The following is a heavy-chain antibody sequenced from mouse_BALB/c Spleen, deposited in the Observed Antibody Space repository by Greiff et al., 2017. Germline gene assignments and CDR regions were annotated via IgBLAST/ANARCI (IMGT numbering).Heavy chain of an antibody. V-gene: IGHV3-6*02. J-gene: IGHJ4*01. CDR3: ARGNYDYDVYAMDY. CDR1: GYSITSGYY. D-gene: IGHD2-4*01. CDR2: ISYDGSN. Sequence: ESGPGLVKPSQSLSLTCSVTGYSITSGYYWNWIRQFPGNKLEWMGYISYDGSNNYNPSLKNRISITRDTSKNQFFLKLNSVTTEDTATYYCARGNYDYDVYAMDYWGQGTSVTVSS.